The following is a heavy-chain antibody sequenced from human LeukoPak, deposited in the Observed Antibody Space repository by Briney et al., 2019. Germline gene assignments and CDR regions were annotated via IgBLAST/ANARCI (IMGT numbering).Heavy chain of an antibody. J-gene: IGHJ4*02. V-gene: IGHV3-23*01. CDR2: ISGSGGST. Sequence: PGGSLRLSYAASGFTFSSYAMSWVRQAPGKGLEWVSAISGSGGSTYYADSVKGRFTISRDNSKNTLYLHMNSLRAEDTAVYYCANSPDGAFDYWGQGTLVTVSS. CDR3: ANSPDGAFDY. CDR1: GFTFSSYA.